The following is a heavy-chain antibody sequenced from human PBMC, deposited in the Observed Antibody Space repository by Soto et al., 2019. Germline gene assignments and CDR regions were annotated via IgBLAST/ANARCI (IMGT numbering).Heavy chain of an antibody. CDR1: GFTFSNAW. J-gene: IGHJ5*02. Sequence: NPGGSLRLSCAASGFTFSNAWMSWVRQAPGKGLEWIGRIRSKTDGGTTDYAAPVKGRFTISRDDSKDTLYLQMNSLKTEDTAVYYCKWDLEASDPWGQGTLVTVSS. CDR2: IRSKTDGGTT. D-gene: IGHD1-26*01. CDR3: KWDLEASDP. V-gene: IGHV3-15*01.